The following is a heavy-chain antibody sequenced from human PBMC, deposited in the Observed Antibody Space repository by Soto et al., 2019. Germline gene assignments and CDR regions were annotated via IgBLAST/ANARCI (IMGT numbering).Heavy chain of an antibody. CDR3: AKDGGVSSWKYCSRGSCYYYYMDI. CDR2: ISGSGGTT. CDR1: GFTFSSSA. D-gene: IGHD2-15*01. Sequence: GGSLTLSCAASGFTFSSSAMTWFFQAPGKGLEWVSAISGSGGTTYYADSVKGRFSISRDNSKNTVYLQMSSLRAEDTAVYYCAKDGGVSSWKYCSRGSCYYYYMDIWGKGTTVT. V-gene: IGHV3-23*01. J-gene: IGHJ6*03.